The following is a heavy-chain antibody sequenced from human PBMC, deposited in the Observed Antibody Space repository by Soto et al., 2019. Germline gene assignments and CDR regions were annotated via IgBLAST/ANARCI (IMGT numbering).Heavy chain of an antibody. Sequence: GGSLRLSCAASGFTFSSYGTHWVRQAPGKGLEWVAVISYDGSNKYYADSVKGRFTISRDNSKNTLYLQMNSLRAEDTAVYYCAKDDVLGYYYDSSGYRSPHDAFDIWGQGTMVTVSS. CDR2: ISYDGSNK. CDR1: GFTFSSYG. J-gene: IGHJ3*02. V-gene: IGHV3-30*18. D-gene: IGHD3-22*01. CDR3: AKDDVLGYYYDSSGYRSPHDAFDI.